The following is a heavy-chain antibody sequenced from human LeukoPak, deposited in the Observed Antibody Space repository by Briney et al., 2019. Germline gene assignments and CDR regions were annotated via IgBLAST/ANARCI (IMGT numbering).Heavy chain of an antibody. V-gene: IGHV3-33*01. CDR3: AIDRFSGSYYCDY. J-gene: IGHJ4*02. D-gene: IGHD6-19*01. Sequence: RRSLRLSCAASGFTFSSYGMHWVRQAPGKGLEWVAVIWYDGSNKYYADSVKGRFTISRDNSKNTLYLQMNSLRAEDTAVYYCAIDRFSGSYYCDYWGQGTLVTVSS. CDR1: GFTFSSYG. CDR2: IWYDGSNK.